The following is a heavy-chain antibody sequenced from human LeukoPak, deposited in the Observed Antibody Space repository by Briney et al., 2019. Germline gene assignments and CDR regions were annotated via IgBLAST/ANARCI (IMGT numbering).Heavy chain of an antibody. J-gene: IGHJ4*02. CDR1: GGSFSGYY. CDR2: INHSGST. D-gene: IGHD3-22*01. Sequence: SETLSLTCAVYGGSFSGYYWSWIRQPPGKGLEWIGEINHSGSTNYNPSLKSRVTISVDTSKNQFSLKLSSVTAADTAVYYCALYYYDSSGYPFDYWGQGTLVTVSS. V-gene: IGHV4-34*01. CDR3: ALYYYDSSGYPFDY.